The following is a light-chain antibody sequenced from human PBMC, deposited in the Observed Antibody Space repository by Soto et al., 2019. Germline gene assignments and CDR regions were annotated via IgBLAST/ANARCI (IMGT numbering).Light chain of an antibody. J-gene: IGKJ1*01. Sequence: EIVMSQSPATLSVSPGERATLSCRASQSVRNNLAWYQQRPGQAPRLLMYGASTRPSGIPARFTGGGSGTDFTLTITSLQSEDFAVYYCQQYNSWPPTFGQGTKVDIK. CDR2: GAS. CDR1: QSVRNN. CDR3: QQYNSWPPT. V-gene: IGKV3-15*01.